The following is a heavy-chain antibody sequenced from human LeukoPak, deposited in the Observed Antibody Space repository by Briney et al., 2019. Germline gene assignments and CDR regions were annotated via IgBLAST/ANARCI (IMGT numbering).Heavy chain of an antibody. CDR2: ISGSGGST. V-gene: IGHV3-23*01. Sequence: QTGGALRLSCAASGFTFSSYAMSWVRQAPGKGLEWVSAISGSGGSTYYADSVKGRFTISRDNSKNTLYLQMNSLRAEDTAVYYCAKGVVPAATGSWFDPWGQGTLVTVSS. CDR3: AKGVVPAATGSWFDP. J-gene: IGHJ5*02. D-gene: IGHD2-2*01. CDR1: GFTFSSYA.